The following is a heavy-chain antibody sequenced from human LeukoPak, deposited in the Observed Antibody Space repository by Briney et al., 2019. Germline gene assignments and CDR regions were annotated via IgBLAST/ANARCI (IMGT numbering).Heavy chain of an antibody. CDR3: ATPTNSGYDPWDAFDI. D-gene: IGHD5-12*01. CDR1: GYTFTGYY. J-gene: IGHJ3*02. Sequence: GASVKVSCKASGYTFTGYYMHWVRQAPGQGLEWMGWINPNSGGTNYAQKFQGRVTMTRDTSISTAYMELSRLRSDDTAVYYCATPTNSGYDPWDAFDIWGQGTMVTVSS. V-gene: IGHV1-2*02. CDR2: INPNSGGT.